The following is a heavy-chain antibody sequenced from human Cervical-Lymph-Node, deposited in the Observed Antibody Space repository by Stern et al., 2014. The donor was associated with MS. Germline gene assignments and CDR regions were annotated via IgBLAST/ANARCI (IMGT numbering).Heavy chain of an antibody. CDR1: GYSFSDFY. CDR2: INPKSGGT. J-gene: IGHJ5*02. D-gene: IGHD2/OR15-2a*01. Sequence: VQLVQSGAEVKKPGASMKVSCKASGYSFSDFYIHWVRQAPGQGLEWIGRINPKSGGTKYAQKFRGRVTMTSDTSSSTAHMELSRLKSDDTAIYYCTRGDLVIVSVVLGRFDPWGQGTLATVAS. CDR3: TRGDLVIVSVVLGRFDP. V-gene: IGHV1-2*06.